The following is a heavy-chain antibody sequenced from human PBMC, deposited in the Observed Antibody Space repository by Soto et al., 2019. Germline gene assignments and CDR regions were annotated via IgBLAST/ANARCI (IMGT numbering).Heavy chain of an antibody. V-gene: IGHV1-58*01. D-gene: IGHD2-15*01. CDR3: ATGAYCSGGSCSDYYYYYYGMDL. CDR1: GFTFRSSA. CDR2: LVVGTGNT. Sequence: SVKVSCKTSGFTFRSSAVQWVRQARGQRLEWIGWLVVGTGNTNYAQKFQQRVTTSSDRSTNTVSMELSSLTSEDTAVYYCATGAYCSGGSCSDYYYYYYGMDLWGQGTTVTVSS. J-gene: IGHJ6*02.